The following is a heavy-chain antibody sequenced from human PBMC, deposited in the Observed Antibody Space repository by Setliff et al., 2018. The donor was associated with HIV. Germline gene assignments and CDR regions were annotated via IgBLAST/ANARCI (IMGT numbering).Heavy chain of an antibody. CDR3: ARESRPYYFDY. CDR1: GFTFSSYE. J-gene: IGHJ4*02. V-gene: IGHV3-48*03. Sequence: LRLSCAASGFTFSSYEMNWVRQAPGKGLEWVSYISSSGSTIYYADCVKGRFTISRDNAKNSLYLQRNSLRAEDTAVYYCARESRPYYFDYWGQGTLVTVSS. CDR2: ISSSGSTI.